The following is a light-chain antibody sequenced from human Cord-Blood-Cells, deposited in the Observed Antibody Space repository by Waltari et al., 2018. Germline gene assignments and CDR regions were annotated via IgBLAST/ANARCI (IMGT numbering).Light chain of an antibody. CDR1: SSDVGGYNY. CDR2: DVS. V-gene: IGLV2-14*01. Sequence: QSALTHPASVSGSPGQSITISCTGTSSDVGGYNYLSWYQQHPGKAPKLMIYDVSKRPSGVSNRFSGSKAGNTASLTISGLQAEDEADYYCSSYTSSSTLVFGGGTKLTVL. J-gene: IGLJ2*01. CDR3: SSYTSSSTLV.